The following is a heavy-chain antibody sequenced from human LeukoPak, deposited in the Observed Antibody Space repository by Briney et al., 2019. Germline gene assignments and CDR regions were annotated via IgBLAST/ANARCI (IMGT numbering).Heavy chain of an antibody. J-gene: IGHJ3*02. Sequence: RSQTLSLTCTVSGYAITSGGFSWNWIRQPPGKGLEWIGCIYDRGPAYYNPSLKSRFTISVDRPKNQFFLNVTSLTAADTAVYYCARSIVGATTGAFDIWGQGTMVTVSS. CDR2: IYDRGPA. CDR1: GYAITSGGFS. D-gene: IGHD1-26*01. CDR3: ARSIVGATTGAFDI. V-gene: IGHV4-30-2*01.